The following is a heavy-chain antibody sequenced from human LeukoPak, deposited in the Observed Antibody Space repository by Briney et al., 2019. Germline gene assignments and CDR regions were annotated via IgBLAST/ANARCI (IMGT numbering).Heavy chain of an antibody. V-gene: IGHV3-48*04. Sequence: PSGTLSLTCAVSGGSISSSNWWSWVRQPPGKGLEWVSYISSSSSTIYYADSVKGRFTISRDNAKNSLYLQMNSLRAEDTAVYYCAGSFGYNWFDPWGQGTLVTVSS. CDR1: GGSISSSN. D-gene: IGHD1-26*01. CDR3: AGSFGYNWFDP. J-gene: IGHJ5*02. CDR2: ISSSSSTI.